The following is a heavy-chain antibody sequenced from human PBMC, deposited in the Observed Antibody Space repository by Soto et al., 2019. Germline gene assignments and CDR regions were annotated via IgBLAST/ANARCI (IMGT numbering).Heavy chain of an antibody. CDR1: GGSFSGYY. J-gene: IGHJ4*02. CDR3: ARGTLSAVGTLDY. D-gene: IGHD6-13*01. V-gene: IGHV4-34*01. Sequence: SETLSLTCAVYGGSFSGYYWSWIRQPPGKGLEWIGEINHSGSTNYNPSLKSRVTISVDTSKNQFSLKLSSVTAADTAVYYCARGTLSAVGTLDYWGQGTLVTVSS. CDR2: INHSGST.